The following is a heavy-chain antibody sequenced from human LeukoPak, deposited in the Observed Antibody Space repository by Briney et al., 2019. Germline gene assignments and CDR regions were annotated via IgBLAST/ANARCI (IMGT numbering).Heavy chain of an antibody. V-gene: IGHV3-48*03. J-gene: IGHJ3*02. CDR1: GFTFSSYE. Sequence: GGSLRLSCAASGFTFSSYEMSWVRQAPGKGLEWVSYISRSGSTIYYADSVKGRFTISRDNAKNSLYLQMNSLRAEDTAVYYCASSLKTDAFDIWGQGTMVTVSP. CDR2: ISRSGSTI. CDR3: ASSLKTDAFDI.